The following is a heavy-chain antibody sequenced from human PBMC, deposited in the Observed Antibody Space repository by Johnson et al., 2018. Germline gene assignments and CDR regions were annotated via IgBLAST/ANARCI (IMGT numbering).Heavy chain of an antibody. J-gene: IGHJ4*02. CDR3: GRGSYTGYHNV. CDR1: GYSFMDYD. D-gene: IGHD3-9*01. V-gene: IGHV1-8*01. Sequence: QVQLVESGAEVKKPGASVKVSCKASGYSFMDYDINWVRQATGQGLEWMGWMSPRNGNTDTAQKFQGRVTMTRDPSESRAYMELSSLRTEDTAVYYCGRGSYTGYHNVWGQGTMVTVSS. CDR2: MSPRNGNT.